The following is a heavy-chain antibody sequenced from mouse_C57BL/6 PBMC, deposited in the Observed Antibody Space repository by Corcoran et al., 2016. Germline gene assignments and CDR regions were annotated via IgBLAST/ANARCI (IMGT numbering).Heavy chain of an antibody. CDR2: INPNNGGT. CDR1: GYTFTDYN. CDR3: ARSYYYGSSPYWYFDV. J-gene: IGHJ1*03. D-gene: IGHD1-1*01. Sequence: VQLKQSGAELVKPGASVKIPCKASGYTFTDYNMDWVKQSHGKSLEWIGDINPNNGGTIYNQKFKGKATLTVDKSSSTAYMELRSLTSEDTAVYYCARSYYYGSSPYWYFDVWGTGTTVTVSS. V-gene: IGHV1-18*01.